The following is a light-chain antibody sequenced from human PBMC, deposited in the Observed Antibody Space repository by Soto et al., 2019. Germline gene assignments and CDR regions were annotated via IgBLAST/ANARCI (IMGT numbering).Light chain of an antibody. CDR3: QQYNSYWT. J-gene: IGKJ1*01. CDR2: DVS. Sequence: DIQMTQSTSTLSASLGDRVTITCRASQSINIWLAWFQQKPGKAPKLLISDVSSLESGVPSRFSGSGFGTESTLTISSLQPDDVATYYCQQYNSYWTFGQGSMVDIK. V-gene: IGKV1-5*01. CDR1: QSINIW.